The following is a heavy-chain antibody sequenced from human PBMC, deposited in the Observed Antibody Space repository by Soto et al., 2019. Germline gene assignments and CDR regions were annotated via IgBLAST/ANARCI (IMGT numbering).Heavy chain of an antibody. D-gene: IGHD3-16*01. J-gene: IGHJ3*02. V-gene: IGHV1-69*13. Sequence: SVKVSCKASGSTFSSYAISWVRQAPGQGLEWMGGIIPIFGTANYAQKFQGRVTITADESTSTAYMELSSLRSEDTAVYYCARDQYVWGKSTRHGAFDIWGQGTMVTVSS. CDR3: ARDQYVWGKSTRHGAFDI. CDR1: GSTFSSYA. CDR2: IIPIFGTA.